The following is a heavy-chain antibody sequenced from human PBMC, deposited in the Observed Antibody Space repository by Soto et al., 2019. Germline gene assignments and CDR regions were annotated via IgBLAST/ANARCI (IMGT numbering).Heavy chain of an antibody. D-gene: IGHD3-3*01. Sequence: EGFLRLSCAASGFTLSTYEMTWVRQAPGKGLEWVSYIGSGGTIFYADSVKGRFTISRDNARNSLYLQMNSLRDEDTAVYYCARGGYYWDNWGRGSLVTVSS. J-gene: IGHJ4*01. V-gene: IGHV3-48*03. CDR3: ARGGYYWDN. CDR2: IGSGGTI. CDR1: GFTLSTYE.